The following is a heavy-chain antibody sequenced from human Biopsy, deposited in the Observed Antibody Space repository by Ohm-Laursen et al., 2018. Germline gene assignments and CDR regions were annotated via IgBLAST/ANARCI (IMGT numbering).Heavy chain of an antibody. CDR2: IWYDGSNK. D-gene: IGHD5-24*01. Sequence: SLRLSCAASGFTFSSYGMHWVRQAPGKGLEWVAAIWYDGSNKNYADSVKGRFTISRDNSKNTLYLQMNSLRGEDTAVYYCARDIWLVRLETATMQYSHMDVWGQGTAVSVSS. CDR3: ARDIWLVRLETATMQYSHMDV. CDR1: GFTFSSYG. V-gene: IGHV3-33*01. J-gene: IGHJ6*02.